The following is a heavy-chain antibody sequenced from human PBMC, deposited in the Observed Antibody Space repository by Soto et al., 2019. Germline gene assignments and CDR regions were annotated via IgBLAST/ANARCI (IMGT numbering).Heavy chain of an antibody. CDR3: ASDSSTTNPV. Sequence: QVQLVQSGAEVRRPGTSVMVSCKTSGYTFTDYDINWVRQATGQGLEWMGWMNPNRGNTGYAQKFQGRVSMTRNTDTITAYMELSSLRSDDTAIYYCASDSSTTNPVWGQGTMVTVSS. J-gene: IGHJ3*01. V-gene: IGHV1-8*01. D-gene: IGHD2-2*01. CDR2: MNPNRGNT. CDR1: GYTFTDYD.